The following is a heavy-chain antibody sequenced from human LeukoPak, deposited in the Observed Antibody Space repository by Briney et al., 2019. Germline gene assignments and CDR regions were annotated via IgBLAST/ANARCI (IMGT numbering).Heavy chain of an antibody. CDR1: GFTFSSYW. D-gene: IGHD3-16*01. J-gene: IGHJ5*01. V-gene: IGHV3-7*01. Sequence: PGGSLRLSCVASGFTFSSYWMSWVRQAPGKGLEWVANINRDGSEKYYVDSVKGRFTISRDNAKNSLFLQMNSLRAEDTAVYYCARGRGDSWGQGTLVTVSS. CDR2: INRDGSEK. CDR3: ARGRGDS.